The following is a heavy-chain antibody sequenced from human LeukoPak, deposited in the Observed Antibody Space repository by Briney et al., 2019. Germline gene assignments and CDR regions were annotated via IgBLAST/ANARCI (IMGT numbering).Heavy chain of an antibody. V-gene: IGHV4-34*01. D-gene: IGHD6-25*01. J-gene: IGHJ4*02. CDR1: GGSFSGYY. CDR2: INHSGST. Sequence: SSETLSLTCAVYGGSFSGYYWSWIRQPPGKGLEWIGEINHSGSTNYNPSLKSRVTISVDTSKNQFSLKLSSVTAADTAVYYCARVGLYSSGWLGPYYFDYWGQGTLVTVSS. CDR3: ARVGLYSSGWLGPYYFDY.